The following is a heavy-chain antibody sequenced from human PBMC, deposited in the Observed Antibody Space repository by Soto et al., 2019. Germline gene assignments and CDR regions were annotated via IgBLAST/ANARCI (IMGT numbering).Heavy chain of an antibody. CDR3: ARQVYYYDSGGYDPSWYFDL. V-gene: IGHV4-59*08. D-gene: IGHD3-22*01. Sequence: QVQLQESGPGLVKPSETLSLTCTVSGGSISSYYWGWIRQPPGKGLEWIGYIYYSGGTNYNPSLRSPVTIAVDTAKRQFFLNQGPVTAADTVVYYCARQVYYYDSGGYDPSWYFDLWGRGTLVTVSS. CDR2: IYYSGGT. J-gene: IGHJ2*01. CDR1: GGSISSYY.